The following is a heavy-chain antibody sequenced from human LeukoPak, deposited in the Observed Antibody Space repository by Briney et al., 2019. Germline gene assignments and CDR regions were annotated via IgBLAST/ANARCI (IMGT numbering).Heavy chain of an antibody. CDR3: ARESPQRSGYSYPH. J-gene: IGHJ4*02. V-gene: IGHV1-3*01. CDR2: INVGNGDT. D-gene: IGHD5-18*01. Sequence: ASVKVSCKASGYTFITYAIHWVRQPPGQRLEWMGWINVGNGDTKYSLKFQGRVTITRDTSASTAYMELSSLRSEDTAVYYCARESPQRSGYSYPHWGQGTLVTVSS. CDR1: GYTFITYA.